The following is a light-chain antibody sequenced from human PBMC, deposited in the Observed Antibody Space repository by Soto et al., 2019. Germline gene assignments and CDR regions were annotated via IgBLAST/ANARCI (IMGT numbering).Light chain of an antibody. V-gene: IGLV2-14*01. Sequence: QSVLTQPASVSGSPGQSITISCTGTSSDVGGYNYVSWYQQHPGKAPKLMIYDVSNRPSGVSNRFSGSKSGNTDSLTISGLQDEDEADYYCSSYTSSSTWVFGGGTKLAVL. CDR2: DVS. J-gene: IGLJ3*02. CDR1: SSDVGGYNY. CDR3: SSYTSSSTWV.